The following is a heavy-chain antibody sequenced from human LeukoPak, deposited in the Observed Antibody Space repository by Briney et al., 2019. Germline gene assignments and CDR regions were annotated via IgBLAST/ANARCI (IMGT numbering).Heavy chain of an antibody. Sequence: PSETLSLTCTVSGGSISSYYWSWIRQPPGKGLEWIGYIYYSGSTNYNPSLKSRVTISVDTSKNQFSLKLSSVTAADTAVYYCARVVNYYDSSGYPDAFDIWGQGTMVTVSS. D-gene: IGHD3-22*01. CDR3: ARVVNYYDSSGYPDAFDI. V-gene: IGHV4-59*01. J-gene: IGHJ3*02. CDR2: IYYSGST. CDR1: GGSISSYY.